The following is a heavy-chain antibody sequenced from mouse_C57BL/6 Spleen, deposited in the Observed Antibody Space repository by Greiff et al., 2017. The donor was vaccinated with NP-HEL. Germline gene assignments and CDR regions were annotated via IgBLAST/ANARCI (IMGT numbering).Heavy chain of an antibody. CDR3: ARDYYGSSYGDWYFDG. CDR1: GYTFTSYW. J-gene: IGHJ1*03. D-gene: IGHD1-1*01. CDR2: IDPNSGGT. Sequence: QVQLQQPGAELVKPGASVKLSCKASGYTFTSYWMHWVKQRPGRGLEWIGRIDPNSGGTKYNEKFKSKATLTVDKPSSTAYMQLSSLTSEDSAVYYCARDYYGSSYGDWYFDGWGTGTTVTVSS. V-gene: IGHV1-72*01.